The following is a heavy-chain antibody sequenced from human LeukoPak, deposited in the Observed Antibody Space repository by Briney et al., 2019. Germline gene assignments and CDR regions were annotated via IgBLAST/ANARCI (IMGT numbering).Heavy chain of an antibody. J-gene: IGHJ4*02. D-gene: IGHD2-2*01. Sequence: PGGSLRLSCAASGFTFSSYAMSWVRQAPGKGLEWVSAISGSGGSTYYADSVKGRFTISRDNSKNTLYLQMNSLRAEDTAVYYCAKADIYCSGTSCLYFDYWGQGTLVTVSS. V-gene: IGHV3-23*01. CDR2: ISGSGGST. CDR1: GFTFSSYA. CDR3: AKADIYCSGTSCLYFDY.